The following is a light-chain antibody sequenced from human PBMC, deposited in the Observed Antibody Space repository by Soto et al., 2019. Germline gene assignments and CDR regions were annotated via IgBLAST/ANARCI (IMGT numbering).Light chain of an antibody. CDR3: QQYGSSTGWT. Sequence: VLTQRPGNLCLYQGERATLPCRASQSVSSSYLAWYQQKPGQAPRLLIYGASSRATGIPDRFSGSGSGTDFTLTISRLEPEDFAVYYCQQYGSSTGWTFGQGTKVDNK. CDR1: QSVSSSY. V-gene: IGKV3-20*01. J-gene: IGKJ1*01. CDR2: GAS.